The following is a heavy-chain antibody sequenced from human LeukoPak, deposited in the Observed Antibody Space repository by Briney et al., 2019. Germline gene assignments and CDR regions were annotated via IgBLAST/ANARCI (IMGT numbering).Heavy chain of an antibody. Sequence: SETLSLTCTVSGGSISSYHWNWIRQPAGKGLECIGRIYTSGSTNYNPSLKSPVSMSLDTSKNQFSLRLSSVTAADTAVYYCARSSVADSYYYYYYMDVWGKGTTVTVSS. V-gene: IGHV4-4*07. CDR3: ARSSVADSYYYYYYMDV. CDR1: GGSISSYH. D-gene: IGHD6-19*01. J-gene: IGHJ6*03. CDR2: IYTSGST.